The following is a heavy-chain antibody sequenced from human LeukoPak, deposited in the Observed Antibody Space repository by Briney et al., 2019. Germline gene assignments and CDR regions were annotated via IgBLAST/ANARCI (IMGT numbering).Heavy chain of an antibody. CDR3: ARVNSSSYSSSWYGYFQH. CDR1: GYTFTDYF. V-gene: IGHV1-2*02. J-gene: IGHJ1*01. D-gene: IGHD6-13*01. Sequence: ASVKVSCKASGYTFTDYFMHWVRQAPGQGLEWMGWINPNSGATNYAQKFQGRVTMTRDTSISTAYMELSRLRSDDTAVYYCARVNSSSYSSSWYGYFQHWGQGTLVTVSS. CDR2: INPNSGAT.